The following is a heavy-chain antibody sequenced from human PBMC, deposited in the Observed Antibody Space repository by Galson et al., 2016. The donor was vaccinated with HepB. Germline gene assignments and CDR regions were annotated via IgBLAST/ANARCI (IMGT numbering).Heavy chain of an antibody. CDR2: ISYDGSNN. CDR3: AKDHYDFWSGQRNYFGMDV. Sequence: SLRLSCAASGFTFSNYGIHWVRQAPGKGLEWVALISYDGSNNYYADSVRGRITISRDNSKNTLYLQMNSLRAEDTAIYFCAKDHYDFWSGQRNYFGMDVWGQGTTVTVSS. J-gene: IGHJ6*02. CDR1: GFTFSNYG. D-gene: IGHD3-3*01. V-gene: IGHV3-30*18.